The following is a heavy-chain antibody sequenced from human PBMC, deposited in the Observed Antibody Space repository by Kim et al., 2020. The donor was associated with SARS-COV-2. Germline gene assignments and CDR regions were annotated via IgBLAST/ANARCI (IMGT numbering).Heavy chain of an antibody. Sequence: IYEQKFRGRVTMAEDTSTDTAYMELSSLRSEDTAVYYCATGGTVVAAFDIWGQGTMVTVSS. J-gene: IGHJ3*02. D-gene: IGHD2-15*01. CDR3: ATGGTVVAAFDI. V-gene: IGHV1-24*01.